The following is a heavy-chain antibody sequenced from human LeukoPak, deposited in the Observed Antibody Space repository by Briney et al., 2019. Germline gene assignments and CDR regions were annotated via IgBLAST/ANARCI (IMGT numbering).Heavy chain of an antibody. CDR3: ARANSSTLPYYYYYYGMDV. CDR2: IYYSGST. D-gene: IGHD6-13*01. J-gene: IGHJ6*02. V-gene: IGHV4-31*03. CDR1: GGPISSGGYY. Sequence: SQTLSLTCTVSGGPISSGGYYWSWIRQHPGKGLEWIGYIYYSGSTYYNPSLKSRVTISVDTSKNQFSLKLSSVTAADTAVYYCARANSSTLPYYYYYYGMDVWGQGTTVTVSS.